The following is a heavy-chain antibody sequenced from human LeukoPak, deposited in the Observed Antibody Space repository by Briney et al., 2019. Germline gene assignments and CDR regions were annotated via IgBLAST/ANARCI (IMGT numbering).Heavy chain of an antibody. D-gene: IGHD6-13*01. CDR3: AKQSAGSAAWYSLHYDF. V-gene: IGHV3-23*01. J-gene: IGHJ4*02. CDR1: GFTFADYA. Sequence: GGSLRLSCAASGFTFADYAMTWVRQAPGKGLEWVSVIGVRGGSSYYADSAKGRFTISRDNSKSTLYLQMNGLRAEDTAVYFCAKQSAGSAAWYSLHYDFWGQGTLVTVSS. CDR2: IGVRGGSS.